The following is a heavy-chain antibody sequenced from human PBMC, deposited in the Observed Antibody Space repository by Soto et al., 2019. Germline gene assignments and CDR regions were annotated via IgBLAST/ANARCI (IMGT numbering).Heavy chain of an antibody. D-gene: IGHD3-9*01. CDR3: AKEKPHILTGYLSHGMDV. J-gene: IGHJ6*02. CDR1: GFTFSSYG. CDR2: ISYDGSNK. Sequence: GGSLRLSCAASGFTFSSYGMHWVRQAPGKGLEWVAVISYDGSNKYYADSVKGRFTISRDNSKNTLYLQMNSLRAEDTAVYYCAKEKPHILTGYLSHGMDVWGQGTTVTVSS. V-gene: IGHV3-30*18.